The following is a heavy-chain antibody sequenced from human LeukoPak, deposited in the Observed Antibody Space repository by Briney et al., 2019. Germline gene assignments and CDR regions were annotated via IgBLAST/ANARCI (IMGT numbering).Heavy chain of an antibody. J-gene: IGHJ6*03. CDR2: IYYSGST. CDR1: GGSISSYY. Sequence: PTESLSLTCTVSGGSISSYYWSWIRQPPGKGLEWLGYIYYSGSTNYNTSLKSRVTISVDTSKNQFSLKLSSVTAADTAVYYCARGLAVAGHYYNYYMDVWGKGTTVTVSS. V-gene: IGHV4-59*01. D-gene: IGHD6-19*01. CDR3: ARGLAVAGHYYNYYMDV.